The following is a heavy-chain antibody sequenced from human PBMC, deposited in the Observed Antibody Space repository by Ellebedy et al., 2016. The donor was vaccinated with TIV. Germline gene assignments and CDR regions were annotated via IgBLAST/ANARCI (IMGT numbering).Heavy chain of an antibody. CDR3: AKDPGGYSHHY. V-gene: IGHV3-23*01. D-gene: IGHD5-18*01. J-gene: IGHJ4*02. CDR1: EFTFSSYT. Sequence: PGGSLRLSCAASEFTFSSYTMNWVRQAPGKGLQWVSAITDSGGRTFYADSVKGRFTISRDNSRNTLFLQMNSLRGEDTAVYYCAKDPGGYSHHYWGQGTLVTVSS. CDR2: ITDSGGRT.